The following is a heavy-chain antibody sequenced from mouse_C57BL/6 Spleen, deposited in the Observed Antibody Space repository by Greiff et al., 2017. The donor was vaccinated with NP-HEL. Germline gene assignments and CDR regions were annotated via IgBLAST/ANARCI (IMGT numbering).Heavy chain of an antibody. CDR3: ARNPITTVVATRYYFDY. Sequence: QVQLQQSGPGLVQPSQSLSITCTVSGFSLTSYGVHWVRQSPGKGLEWLGVIWSGGSTDYNAAFISRLSISKDNSKSQVFFKMNSLQADDTAIYYCARNPITTVVATRYYFDYWGQGTTLTVSS. CDR2: IWSGGST. CDR1: GFSLTSYG. V-gene: IGHV2-2*01. D-gene: IGHD1-1*01. J-gene: IGHJ2*01.